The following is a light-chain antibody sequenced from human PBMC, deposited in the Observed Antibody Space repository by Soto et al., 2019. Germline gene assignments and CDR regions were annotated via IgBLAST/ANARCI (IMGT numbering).Light chain of an antibody. J-gene: IGKJ2*01. CDR3: LRYGDSPPAYT. CDR1: QSVSSRN. CDR2: GAS. V-gene: IGKV3-20*01. Sequence: EIVLTQSPGTLSLSPGERATLSCRASQSVSSRNLAWYRQKPGQAPRLLIYGASNRATGIPDRFSGSGSGTDFTLTISRLEPEDVEVYYCLRYGDSPPAYTFGQGTKLEIK.